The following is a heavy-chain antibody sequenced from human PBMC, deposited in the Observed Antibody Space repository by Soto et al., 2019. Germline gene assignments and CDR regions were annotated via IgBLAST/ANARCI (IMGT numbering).Heavy chain of an antibody. V-gene: IGHV3-21*01. CDR3: ARGLVGATTLWSYYYYYGMDV. CDR2: ISSSSSYI. D-gene: IGHD1-26*01. J-gene: IGHJ6*02. CDR1: GFTFSSYS. Sequence: RGSLRLSCAASGFTFSSYSMNWVRQAPGKGLEWVSSISSSSSYIYYADSVKGRFTISRDNAKNSLYLQMNSLRAEDTAVYYCARGLVGATTLWSYYYYYGMDVWGQGTTVTVSS.